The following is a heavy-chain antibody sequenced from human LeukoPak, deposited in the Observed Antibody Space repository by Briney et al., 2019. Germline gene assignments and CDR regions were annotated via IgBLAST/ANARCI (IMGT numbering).Heavy chain of an antibody. CDR2: IYHSGST. J-gene: IGHJ6*02. V-gene: IGHV4-30-2*01. CDR3: ASELQHRRYGMDV. Sequence: SQTLSLTCAVSGGSISSGGYSWSWIRQPPGKGLEWIGYIYHSGSTYYNPSLKSRVTISVDRSKKQFSLKLSSVTAADTAVYYCASELQHRRYGMDVWGQGTTVTVSS. D-gene: IGHD2-21*01. CDR1: GGSISSGGYS.